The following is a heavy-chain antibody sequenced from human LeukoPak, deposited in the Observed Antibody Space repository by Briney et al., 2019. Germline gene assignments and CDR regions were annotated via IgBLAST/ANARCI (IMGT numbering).Heavy chain of an antibody. D-gene: IGHD2-2*02. J-gene: IGHJ4*02. V-gene: IGHV4-34*01. CDR3: ARLYCGTTSCYSPFDY. CDR2: INHSGST. CDR1: GGSLSGFY. Sequence: SETLSLTCAVYGGSLSGFYWSWIRQSPEKGLEWIGEINHSGSTTYSPSLKGRVTMSIDASKNQFSLKLSSVTAADTAVYYCARLYCGTTSCYSPFDYWGQGTLVTVSS.